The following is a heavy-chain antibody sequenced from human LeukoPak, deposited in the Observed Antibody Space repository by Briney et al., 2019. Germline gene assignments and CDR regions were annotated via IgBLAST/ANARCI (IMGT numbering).Heavy chain of an antibody. D-gene: IGHD5-12*01. CDR2: ISGDGRST. Sequence: GGSLRLSCAASRFTFDEYAMHWVRQAPGKGLEWGSLISGDGRSTYYADSVQARFTISRDNSKNSLFLQMNSLRTDDTALYYCAKAHRGSGGYDFNWFDPWGQGTLVAVSS. J-gene: IGHJ5*02. V-gene: IGHV3-43*02. CDR3: AKAHRGSGGYDFNWFDP. CDR1: RFTFDEYA.